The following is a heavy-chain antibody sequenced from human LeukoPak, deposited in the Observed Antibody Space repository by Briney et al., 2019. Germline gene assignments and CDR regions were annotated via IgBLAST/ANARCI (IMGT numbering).Heavy chain of an antibody. V-gene: IGHV4-4*07. CDR2: IYTSGST. CDR3: AREAPGYSSGWYYFDY. D-gene: IGHD6-19*01. Sequence: TASETLSLTCTVSGGSISSYYWSWIRQPAGKGLEWIGRIYTSGSTNYNPSLKSRVTMSVDTSKNQFSLKLSSVTAADTAVYYCAREAPGYSSGWYYFDYWGQGTLVTVSS. J-gene: IGHJ4*02. CDR1: GGSISSYY.